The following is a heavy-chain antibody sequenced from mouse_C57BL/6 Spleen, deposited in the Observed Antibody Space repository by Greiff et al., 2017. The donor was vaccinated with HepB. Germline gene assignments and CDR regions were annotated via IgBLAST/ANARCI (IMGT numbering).Heavy chain of an antibody. J-gene: IGHJ4*01. D-gene: IGHD2-4*01. V-gene: IGHV1-64*01. CDR1: GYTFTSYW. Sequence: QVQLQQPGAELVKPGASVKLSCKASGYTFTSYWMHWVKQRPGQGLEWIGMIHPNSGSTNYNEKFKSKATLTVDKSSSTAYMQLSSLTSEDSAVYYCARTGYYDSDAYAMDYWGQGTSVTVAS. CDR2: IHPNSGST. CDR3: ARTGYYDSDAYAMDY.